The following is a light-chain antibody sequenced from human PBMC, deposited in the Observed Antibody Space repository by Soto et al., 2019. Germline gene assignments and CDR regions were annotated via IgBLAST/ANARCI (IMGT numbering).Light chain of an antibody. CDR1: QSLVHRDGNTY. J-gene: IGKJ1*01. Sequence: DLVMTQTPLSSPVTLGQPASISCTSSQSLVHRDGNTYLSWLHQRPGQPPRLLIYKISDRLSGVPDRFSGSGTGTDFTLTISDLQAEDVAVYYCQQYSRTPRTFGQGTKVEIK. CDR2: KIS. CDR3: QQYSRTPRT. V-gene: IGKV2-24*01.